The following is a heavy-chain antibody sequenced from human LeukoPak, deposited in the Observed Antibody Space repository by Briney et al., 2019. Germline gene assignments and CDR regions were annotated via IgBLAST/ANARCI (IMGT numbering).Heavy chain of an antibody. CDR3: ARHPEVVRSSDTWYFDL. CDR1: GYSFTNYW. V-gene: IGHV5-51*01. J-gene: IGHJ2*01. D-gene: IGHD2-2*01. CDR2: IYPYDSHT. Sequence: TGESLKISCKGSGYSFTNYWIGWVRQMPGKGLEWMGIIYPYDSHTRYSPSFQGQVTISADKSISTAYLQWSSLKASDTAMYYCARHPEVVRSSDTWYFDLWGRGTLVTVSS.